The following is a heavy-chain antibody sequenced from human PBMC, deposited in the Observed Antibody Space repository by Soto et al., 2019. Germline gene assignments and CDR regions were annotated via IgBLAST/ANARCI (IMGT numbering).Heavy chain of an antibody. CDR1: GITFSNYG. D-gene: IGHD3-3*01. V-gene: IGHV3-23*01. CDR2: ISGSGTTT. J-gene: IGHJ5*02. Sequence: PGGSLRLSCAASGITFSNYGMSWVRQAPGKGLEWVSSISGSGTTTYYADSVKGRFAISRDNSNNILYIQMNSMRAEDTAVYYCARLEAIYGVIKKGVSLDPWGQGTMVTVYS. CDR3: ARLEAIYGVIKKGVSLDP.